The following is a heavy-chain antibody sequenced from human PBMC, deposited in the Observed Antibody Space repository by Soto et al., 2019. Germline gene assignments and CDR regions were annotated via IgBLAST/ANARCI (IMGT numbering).Heavy chain of an antibody. CDR1: GYTFTSYC. CDR3: AREGSHSYGYDYYYYGMDV. J-gene: IGHJ6*02. CDR2: ISAYNGNT. V-gene: IGHV1-18*04. Sequence: ASVKVSCKASGYTFTSYCISWVLQAPGQGLEWMGWISAYNGNTNYAQKLQGRVTMTTDTSTSTAYMELRSLRSDDTAVYYCAREGSHSYGYDYYYYGMDVWGQGTTVTVSS. D-gene: IGHD5-18*01.